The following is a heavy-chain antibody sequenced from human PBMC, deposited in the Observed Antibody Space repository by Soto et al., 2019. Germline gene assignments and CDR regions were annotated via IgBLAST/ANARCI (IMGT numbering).Heavy chain of an antibody. CDR3: AKDYESESYSGKYAIDS. CDR2: ISGGHTT. Sequence: EVQLLESGGGLVPPGGSLRLSCAASGFTFSSYVMSWVRQAPGKGLEWVSAISGGHTTYYADSVKGRFTISRDNSKNTLYLQMNSLRAEDTALYYCAKDYESESYSGKYAIDSWGQGTLVSVST. CDR1: GFTFSSYV. J-gene: IGHJ5*01. D-gene: IGHD1-26*01. V-gene: IGHV3-23*01.